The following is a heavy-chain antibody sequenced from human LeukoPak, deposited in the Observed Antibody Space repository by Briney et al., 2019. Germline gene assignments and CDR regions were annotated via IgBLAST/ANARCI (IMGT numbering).Heavy chain of an antibody. CDR2: ISGSGGST. D-gene: IGHD3-22*01. CDR3: ANDNYYDSSGYYRRGNNWFDP. V-gene: IGHV3-23*01. Sequence: GGSLRLSCAASGFTFSSYAMSWVRQAPGKGLEWVSAISGSGGSTYYADSVKGRFTISRDNSKNTLYLQMNSLRAEDTAVYYCANDNYYDSSGYYRRGNNWFDPWGQGTLVTVSS. J-gene: IGHJ5*02. CDR1: GFTFSSYA.